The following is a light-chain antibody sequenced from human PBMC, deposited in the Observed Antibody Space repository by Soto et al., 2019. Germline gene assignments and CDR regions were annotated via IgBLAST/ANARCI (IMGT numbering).Light chain of an antibody. V-gene: IGLV1-44*01. J-gene: IGLJ3*02. CDR1: TSNIGSQT. CDR2: SDD. Sequence: QSVLTQPPSASGTPGQRVTISCSGDTSNIGSQTVNWYQQFPGTAPRLLVYSDDQWPSGVPDRFSGSKSGTSASLAINGLQSEDEADYYCAAWDDNLNGWVFGGGTKLTVL. CDR3: AAWDDNLNGWV.